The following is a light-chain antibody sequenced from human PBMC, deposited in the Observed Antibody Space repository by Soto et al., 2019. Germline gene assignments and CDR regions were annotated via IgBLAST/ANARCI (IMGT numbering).Light chain of an antibody. CDR3: QQHNSHPCT. CDR2: AAS. V-gene: IGKV1-17*01. Sequence: SVFASVGDRVTITCRASQGIRNDLGWYQQKPGTAPKRLIYAASSLESGLPSRFSGSGSGTEFTLTISSLQPDHLATYCCQQHNSHPCTLGQGTRLEIK. CDR1: QGIRND. J-gene: IGKJ5*01.